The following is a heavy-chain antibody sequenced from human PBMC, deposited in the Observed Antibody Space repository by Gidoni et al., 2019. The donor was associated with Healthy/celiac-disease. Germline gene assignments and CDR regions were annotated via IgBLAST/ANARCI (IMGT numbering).Heavy chain of an antibody. D-gene: IGHD3-22*01. Sequence: QVQLLQSGAEVKKPGASVKVSCKASGYTFTSYGISWVRQAPGQGLEWMGWISAYNGNTNYAQKLQGRVTMTTDTSTSTAYMELRSLRSDDTAVYYCARAIGGDYYDSSGYYYFDYWGQGTLVTVSS. J-gene: IGHJ4*02. CDR1: GYTFTSYG. CDR3: ARAIGGDYYDSSGYYYFDY. V-gene: IGHV1-18*01. CDR2: ISAYNGNT.